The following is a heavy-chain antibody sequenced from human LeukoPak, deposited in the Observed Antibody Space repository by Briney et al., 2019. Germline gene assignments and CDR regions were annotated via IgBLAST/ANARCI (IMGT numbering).Heavy chain of an antibody. Sequence: TGGSLRLSCAAPGFTFDDYGMGWVRQAPGKGLEWVSGINWNGGSTGYADSVKGRFTISRDNAKNSLYLQMNSLRAEDTALYYCARAGDDYVWGSYRPIDYWGQGTLFAVSS. J-gene: IGHJ4*02. CDR1: GFTFDDYG. V-gene: IGHV3-20*04. CDR3: ARAGDDYVWGSYRPIDY. CDR2: INWNGGST. D-gene: IGHD3-16*02.